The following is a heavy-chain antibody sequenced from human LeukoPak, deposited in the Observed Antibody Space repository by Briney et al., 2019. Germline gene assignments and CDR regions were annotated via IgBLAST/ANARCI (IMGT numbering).Heavy chain of an antibody. CDR3: AKDTILVRGATDP. J-gene: IGHJ5*02. CDR1: GFTFSHYA. CDR2: IGGGGDGA. V-gene: IGHV3-23*01. D-gene: IGHD3-10*01. Sequence: PGGSLRLSCAASGFTFSHYAMRWVRQAPGKGLEWLSEIGGGGDGAYHADSVKGRFTISRDNSKNTLYLQMNSLRAEDTAVYYCAKDTILVRGATDPWGQGTLVTVSS.